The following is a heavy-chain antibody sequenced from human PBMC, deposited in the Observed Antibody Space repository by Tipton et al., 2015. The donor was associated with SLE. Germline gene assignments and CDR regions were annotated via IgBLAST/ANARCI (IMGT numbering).Heavy chain of an antibody. CDR1: GYSISSGYY. CDR2: IYHSGST. V-gene: IGHV4-38-2*01. CDR3: ARRLRSESLYGALDI. J-gene: IGHJ3*02. D-gene: IGHD3-16*02. Sequence: TLSLTCAVSGYSISSGYYWGWIRQPPGKGLEWIGSIYHSGSTYYNPSLKSRVTISLDTSKNQFSLKLTCVTAADTAVYYCARRLRSESLYGALDIWGQGTMVTVSS.